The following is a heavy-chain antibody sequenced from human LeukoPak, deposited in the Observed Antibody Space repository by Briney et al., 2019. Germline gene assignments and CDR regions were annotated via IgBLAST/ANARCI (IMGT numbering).Heavy chain of an antibody. D-gene: IGHD2-8*01. J-gene: IGHJ4*02. CDR2: IYSGGST. Sequence: QAPGKGLEWVSVIYSGGSTYYADSVKGRFTIPRDNSKNTLYLQMNSLRAEDTAVYYGASTHCTNGLCYYLPYCRQATLVTVSS. CDR3: ASTHCTNGLCYYLPY. V-gene: IGHV3-66*01.